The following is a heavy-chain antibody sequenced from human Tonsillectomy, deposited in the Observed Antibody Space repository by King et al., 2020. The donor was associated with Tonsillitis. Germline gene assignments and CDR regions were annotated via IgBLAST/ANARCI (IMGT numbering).Heavy chain of an antibody. CDR3: ARGPCSSTSCYRDAFGI. V-gene: IGHV3-30*04. CDR2: ISYDGSNK. D-gene: IGHD2-2*01. Sequence: VQLVESGGGVVQPGRSLRLSCAASGFTFSSYAMHWVRQAPGKGLEWVAVISYDGSNKYYADSVKGRFTISRDNSKNTLYLQMNSLRAEDTAVYYCARGPCSSTSCYRDAFGIWGQGKMVTVSS. CDR1: GFTFSSYA. J-gene: IGHJ3*02.